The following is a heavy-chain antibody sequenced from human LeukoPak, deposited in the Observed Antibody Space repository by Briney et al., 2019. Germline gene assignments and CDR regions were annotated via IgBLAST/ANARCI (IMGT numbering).Heavy chain of an antibody. CDR2: INHSGST. CDR1: GGSFSGYY. J-gene: IGHJ4*02. Sequence: SETLSLTCAVYGGSFSGYYWSWIRQPPGKGLEWIGEINHSGSTNYNPSLKSRVTISVDTSKNQFSLKLSSVTAADTAVYYCAGPKDYLSDYWGQGTLVTVSS. V-gene: IGHV4-34*01. CDR3: AGPKDYLSDY. D-gene: IGHD4-11*01.